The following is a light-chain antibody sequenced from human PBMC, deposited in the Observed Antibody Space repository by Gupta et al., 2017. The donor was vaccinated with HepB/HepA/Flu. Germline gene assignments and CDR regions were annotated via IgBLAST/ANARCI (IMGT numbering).Light chain of an antibody. Sequence: QSALTQPASVSGSPGQPNTTSCTGTSSDVGSYNLVSWYQQHPGKAPKLMIYEVRERPSGVSNRFSGSKSGTTASLTISGLQAEDEADYYCCSYAGRSTSLVFGGGTKLTVL. V-gene: IGLV2-23*02. CDR3: CSYAGRSTSLV. CDR2: EVR. CDR1: SSDVGSYNL. J-gene: IGLJ3*02.